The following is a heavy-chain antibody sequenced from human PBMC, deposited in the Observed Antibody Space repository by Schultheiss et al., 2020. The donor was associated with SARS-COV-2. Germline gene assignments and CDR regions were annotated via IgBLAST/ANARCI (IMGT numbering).Heavy chain of an antibody. CDR1: GGSFSGYY. V-gene: IGHV4-34*09. CDR3: ARLYSSGIDAFDI. CDR2: IYYSGST. Sequence: SQTLSLTCAVYGGSFSGYYWSWIRQPPGKGLEWIGYIYYSGSTNYNPSLKSRVTISVDTSKNQFSLKLSSVTAADTAVYYCARLYSSGIDAFDIWGQGTTVTVSS. D-gene: IGHD6-19*01. J-gene: IGHJ3*02.